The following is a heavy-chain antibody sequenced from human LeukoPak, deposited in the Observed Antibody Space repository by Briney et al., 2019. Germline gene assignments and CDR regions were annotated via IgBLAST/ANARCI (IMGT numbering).Heavy chain of an antibody. Sequence: SVTVSLTCTVSGASISSSSYFWGWIRQPPGKGLEWIGSFYYSGNTYYNPSLKSRVTISVDTSKNQFSLKLSSVTAADTAVYYCARHQGRWIQRPFEYWGQGTLVSVSA. CDR3: ARHQGRWIQRPFEY. V-gene: IGHV4-39*01. J-gene: IGHJ4*02. CDR2: FYYSGNT. CDR1: GASISSSSYF. D-gene: IGHD5-18*01.